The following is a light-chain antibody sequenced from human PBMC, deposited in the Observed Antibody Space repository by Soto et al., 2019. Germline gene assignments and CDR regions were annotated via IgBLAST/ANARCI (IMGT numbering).Light chain of an antibody. Sequence: DIPMTQSPFSLSASVGDRVTITCRASQSISSYLNWYQQKPGKAPKLLIYAASSLQSGVPSRFSGSGSGTDFTLTISSLQPEDFATYYCQQSYSTPRWTFGQGTKVEIK. V-gene: IGKV1-39*01. CDR1: QSISSY. CDR3: QQSYSTPRWT. CDR2: AAS. J-gene: IGKJ1*01.